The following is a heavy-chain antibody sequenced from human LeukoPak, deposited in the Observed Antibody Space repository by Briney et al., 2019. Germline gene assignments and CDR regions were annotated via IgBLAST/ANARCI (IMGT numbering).Heavy chain of an antibody. CDR3: ARGRTTVTTYYFDY. CDR1: GFTFSSYA. D-gene: IGHD4-17*01. CDR2: ISGSGGST. Sequence: GGSLRLSCAASGFTFSSYAMSWVRQAPGKGLEWVSAISGSGGSTYYADSVKGRFTISRDNSKNTLYPQMNSLRAEDTAVYYCARGRTTVTTYYFDYWGQGTLVTVSS. V-gene: IGHV3-23*01. J-gene: IGHJ4*02.